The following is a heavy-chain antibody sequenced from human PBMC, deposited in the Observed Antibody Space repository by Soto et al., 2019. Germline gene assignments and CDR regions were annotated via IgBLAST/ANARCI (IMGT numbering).Heavy chain of an antibody. J-gene: IGHJ3*02. CDR3: ARENSWDAFDI. D-gene: IGHD6-13*01. CDR2: ISSSSSYI. Sequence: XGSLRLSCAASGFTFSSYSMNWVRQAPGKGLEWVSSISSSSSYIYYADSVKGRFTISRDNAKNSLYLQMNSLRAEDTAVYYCARENSWDAFDIWGQGTMVTVSS. V-gene: IGHV3-21*01. CDR1: GFTFSSYS.